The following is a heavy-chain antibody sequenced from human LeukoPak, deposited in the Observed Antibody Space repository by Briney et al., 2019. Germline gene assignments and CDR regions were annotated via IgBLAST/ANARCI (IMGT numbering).Heavy chain of an antibody. CDR1: GYSIRTGYY. CDR2: VYHSGST. D-gene: IGHD2/OR15-2a*01. CDR3: ARSYFSVGAFNI. Sequence: SETLSLTCGVSGYSIRTGYYWGWVRQPPGKDLEWIGSVYHSGSTYYNPSLKSRVNILVDTSKNQFSLSLTSVTAADTAVYYCARSYFSVGAFNIWGQGTMVTVSS. J-gene: IGHJ3*02. V-gene: IGHV4-38-2*01.